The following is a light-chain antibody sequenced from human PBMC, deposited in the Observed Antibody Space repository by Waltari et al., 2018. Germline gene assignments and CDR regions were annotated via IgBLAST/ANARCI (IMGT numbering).Light chain of an antibody. V-gene: IGLV2-14*01. CDR2: EVN. CDR1: SSDVGGYKF. J-gene: IGLJ3*02. CDR3: SSYTGSNPLEV. Sequence: QSALTQPASVSGSPGQSITISCTGTSSDVGGYKFVSWYQQHPGKAPKLMIFEVNNRPSGVSNRFSGSKSGNTASLTISGLQIEDEADYYCSSYTGSNPLEVFGGGTKLTVL.